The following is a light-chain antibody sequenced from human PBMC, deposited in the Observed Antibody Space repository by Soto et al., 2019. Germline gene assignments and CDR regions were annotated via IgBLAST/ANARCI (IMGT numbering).Light chain of an antibody. V-gene: IGLV1-44*01. J-gene: IGLJ2*01. CDR1: SSNIGSNT. CDR3: AAWDDSLNGHVV. CDR2: SNN. Sequence: QSVLTQPPSASGTPGQRVTISCSGSSSNIGSNTVNWSQQLPGTAPKLLIYSNNQRPSGVPDRFSGSKSGTSASLAISGLQSEDEADYYCAAWDDSLNGHVVFGGGTKVTVL.